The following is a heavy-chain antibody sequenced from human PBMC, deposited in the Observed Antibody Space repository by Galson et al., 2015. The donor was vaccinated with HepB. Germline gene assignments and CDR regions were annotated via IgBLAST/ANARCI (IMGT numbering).Heavy chain of an antibody. CDR2: ISYDGSNK. V-gene: IGHV3-30*04. J-gene: IGHJ3*02. CDR3: AREGDILTGYPNDAFDI. Sequence: SLRLSCAASGFTFSSYAMHWVRQAPGKGLEWVAVISYDGSNKYYADSVKGRFTISRDNSKNTLYLQMNSLRAEDTAVYYCAREGDILTGYPNDAFDIWGQGTMVTVSS. D-gene: IGHD3-9*01. CDR1: GFTFSSYA.